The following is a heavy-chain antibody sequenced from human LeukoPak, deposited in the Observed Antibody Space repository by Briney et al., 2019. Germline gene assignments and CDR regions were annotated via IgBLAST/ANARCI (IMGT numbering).Heavy chain of an antibody. D-gene: IGHD4-11*01. CDR3: ARVKTGYSNHYYYYGMDV. CDR1: GFTFSSYW. J-gene: IGHJ6*02. V-gene: IGHV3-74*01. CDR2: IASDGSST. Sequence: GGSLRLSCAASGFTFSSYWMNWVRQAPGKGLVWVSRIASDGSSTTYAGSVKGRFTISRDNAKNTLYLQMNILRTEDTAVYYCARVKTGYSNHYYYYGMDVWGQGTTVTVSS.